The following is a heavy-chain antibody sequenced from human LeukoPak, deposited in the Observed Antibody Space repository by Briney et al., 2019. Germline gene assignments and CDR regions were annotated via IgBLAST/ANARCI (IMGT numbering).Heavy chain of an antibody. V-gene: IGHV4-4*07. CDR2: IYTGGST. D-gene: IGHD1-14*01. J-gene: IGHJ4*02. CDR3: ARGGVRKRAFDY. Sequence: SETLSLTCTVSGGSISSYYWSWIRQPAGKGLEWIGRIYTGGSTSYNPSLKSRVTMSLDTSKNQFSLKLSSVTAADTAVYYCARGGVRKRAFDYWGQGTLVTVSS. CDR1: GGSISSYY.